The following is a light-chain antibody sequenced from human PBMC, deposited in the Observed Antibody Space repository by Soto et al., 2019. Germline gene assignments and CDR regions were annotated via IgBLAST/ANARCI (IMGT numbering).Light chain of an antibody. CDR3: SSYAGSYTVV. J-gene: IGLJ2*01. CDR1: SSDVGGYNY. CDR2: EVN. Sequence: QSVLTQPPSASGSPGQSVTISCTGTSSDVGGYNYVSGYQQHPGKAPKLMIYEVNNRPSGVPERFSGSKSGNTASLTVSGLQTEDEADYYCSSYAGSYTVVFGGGTKVTVL. V-gene: IGLV2-8*01.